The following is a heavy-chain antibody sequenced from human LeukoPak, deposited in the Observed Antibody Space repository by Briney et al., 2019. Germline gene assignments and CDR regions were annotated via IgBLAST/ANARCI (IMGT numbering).Heavy chain of an antibody. V-gene: IGHV3-23*01. Sequence: PGGSLRLSCAASGFTFSSYAMSWVRQAPGKGLEWVSAISGSGGSTYYADSVKGRFTISRDNSKNTLYLQMNSLRAEDTAVYYYAKDLVGCSSTSCYFTVGGMDVWGQGTTVTVSS. J-gene: IGHJ6*02. CDR2: ISGSGGST. D-gene: IGHD2-2*01. CDR1: GFTFSSYA. CDR3: AKDLVGCSSTSCYFTVGGMDV.